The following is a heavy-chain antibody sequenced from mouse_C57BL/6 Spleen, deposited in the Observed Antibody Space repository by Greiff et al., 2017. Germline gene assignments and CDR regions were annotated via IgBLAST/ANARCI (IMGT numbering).Heavy chain of an antibody. V-gene: IGHV1-74*01. Sequence: VQLKQPGAELVKPGASVKVSCKASGYTFTSYWMHWVKQRPGQGLEWIGRIHPSDSDTNYNQKFKGKATLTVDKSSSTAYMQLSSLTSEDSAVYYCAIERGYSNYVAYWGQGTLVTVSA. J-gene: IGHJ3*01. CDR1: GYTFTSYW. D-gene: IGHD2-5*01. CDR2: IHPSDSDT. CDR3: AIERGYSNYVAY.